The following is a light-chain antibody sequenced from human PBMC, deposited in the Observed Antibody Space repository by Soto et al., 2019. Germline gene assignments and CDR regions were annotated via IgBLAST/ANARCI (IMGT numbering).Light chain of an antibody. CDR1: SSNIGAGYD. J-gene: IGLJ1*01. CDR2: ANI. Sequence: QSVLTQPPSVSGAPGQRVTISCTGSSSNIGAGYDVHWYQQVPGTAPKLLIFANINRPSGVPDRFSGSKSGTSASLAITGLPAEDDAAYYCQSYESSWTALFGTGTKLTVL. CDR3: QSYESSWTAL. V-gene: IGLV1-40*01.